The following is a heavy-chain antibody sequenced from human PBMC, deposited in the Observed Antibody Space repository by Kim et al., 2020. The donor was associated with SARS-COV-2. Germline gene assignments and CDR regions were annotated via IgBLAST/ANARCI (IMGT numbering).Heavy chain of an antibody. V-gene: IGHV1-8*01. CDR2: INPNSGNT. Sequence: ASVKVSCKASGYTFTSYDINWVRQATGQGLEWIGWINPNSGNTGYAQKFQGRVTITRNTSISTAYMELSSLRSADTAVYYCARGWLPGSRYGMDFWGQGTIVTGSS. CDR3: ARGWLPGSRYGMDF. J-gene: IGHJ6*02. D-gene: IGHD3-9*01. CDR1: GYTFTSYD.